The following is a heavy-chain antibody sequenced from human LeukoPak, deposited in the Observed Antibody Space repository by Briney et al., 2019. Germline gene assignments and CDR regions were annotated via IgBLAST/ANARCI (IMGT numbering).Heavy chain of an antibody. CDR3: AGITMVRGSPAD. J-gene: IGHJ4*02. CDR2: INPNSGGT. Sequence: ASVKVSCKASGYTFTGYYMHWVRQAPGQGLEWMGWINPNSGGTNYAQKFQGRVTMTRDTSICTAYMELSRLRSDDTAVYYCAGITMVRGSPADWGQGTLVTVSS. CDR1: GYTFTGYY. V-gene: IGHV1-2*02. D-gene: IGHD3-10*01.